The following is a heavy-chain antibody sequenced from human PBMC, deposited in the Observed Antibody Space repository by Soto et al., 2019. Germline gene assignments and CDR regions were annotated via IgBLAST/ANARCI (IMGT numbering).Heavy chain of an antibody. Sequence: SVKVSCKASGGTFSSYAISWVRQAPGQGLEWMGGIIPIFGTANYAQKFQGRVTITADESTSTAYMELSSLRSEDTAVYYCARERKQVYGMDVWGQGTTVTVSS. CDR3: ARERKQVYGMDV. CDR2: IIPIFGTA. CDR1: GGTFSSYA. V-gene: IGHV1-69*13. J-gene: IGHJ6*02.